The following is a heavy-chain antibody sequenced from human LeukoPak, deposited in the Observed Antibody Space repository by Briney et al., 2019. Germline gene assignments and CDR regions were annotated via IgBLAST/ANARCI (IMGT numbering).Heavy chain of an antibody. CDR2: INPNSGGT. V-gene: IGHV1-2*02. J-gene: IGHJ5*02. CDR1: GGTFSSYT. D-gene: IGHD3-10*01. CDR3: ARANMVRGVIGNWFDP. Sequence: ASVKVSCKASGGTFSSYTISWVRQAPGQGLEWMGWINPNSGGTNYAQKFQGRVTMTRDTSISTAYMELSRLRSDDTAVYYCARANMVRGVIGNWFDPWGQGTLVTVSS.